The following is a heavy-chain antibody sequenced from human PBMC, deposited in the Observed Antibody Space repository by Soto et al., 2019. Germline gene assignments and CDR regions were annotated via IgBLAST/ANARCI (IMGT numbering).Heavy chain of an antibody. Sequence: GASMKVSCKASGYTFTGYYMHWVRQAPGQGLEWMGWINPNSGGTNYAQKFQGWVTMTRDTSISTAYMELSRLRSDDTAVYYCARSRTTVTKNWSDPWGQGTLVTVSS. CDR2: INPNSGGT. CDR1: GYTFTGYY. V-gene: IGHV1-2*04. J-gene: IGHJ5*02. CDR3: ARSRTTVTKNWSDP. D-gene: IGHD4-17*01.